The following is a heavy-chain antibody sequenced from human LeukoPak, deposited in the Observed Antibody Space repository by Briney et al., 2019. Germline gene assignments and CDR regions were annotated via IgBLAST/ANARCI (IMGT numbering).Heavy chain of an antibody. CDR1: GFTFTTSA. V-gene: IGHV3-23*01. CDR2: IIGSGSIA. J-gene: IGHJ4*02. Sequence: GGSLRLSCAASGFTFTTSAMSWVRQAPGKGLEWVSAIIGSGSIAYSTDSVKGRFTISRDNSKNTLYLQMNSLRVEDTALYFCAKLAWFGGPSGLDHWGQGTLVIVSS. CDR3: AKLAWFGGPSGLDH. D-gene: IGHD3-16*01.